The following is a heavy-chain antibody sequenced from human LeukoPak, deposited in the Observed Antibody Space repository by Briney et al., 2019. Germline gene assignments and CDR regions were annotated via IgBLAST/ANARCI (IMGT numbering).Heavy chain of an antibody. Sequence: SETLSLTCTVSGGSISSSYWSWIRQPPGKGLEWIGYIYYSGTTNYNPSLKSRVTISVDTSKSQFSLKLTSVTAADTAVYYCARDSYGGNWSLGYWGQGTLVTVSS. D-gene: IGHD4-23*01. CDR2: IYYSGTT. CDR3: ARDSYGGNWSLGY. V-gene: IGHV4-4*08. CDR1: GGSISSSY. J-gene: IGHJ4*02.